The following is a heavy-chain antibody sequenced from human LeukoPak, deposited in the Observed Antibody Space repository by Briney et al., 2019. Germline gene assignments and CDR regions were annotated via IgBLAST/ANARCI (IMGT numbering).Heavy chain of an antibody. V-gene: IGHV4-39*02. Sequence: SETLSLTCTVSTGSISSSSYYWGWIRQPPGKGLEWIGSIYYSGSTYYNPSLKSRVTVSVDTSKNQFSLKLSSVTAADTAVYYCARDWYFDYWGQGTLVTVSS. J-gene: IGHJ4*02. CDR3: ARDWYFDY. CDR1: TGSISSSSYY. CDR2: IYYSGST.